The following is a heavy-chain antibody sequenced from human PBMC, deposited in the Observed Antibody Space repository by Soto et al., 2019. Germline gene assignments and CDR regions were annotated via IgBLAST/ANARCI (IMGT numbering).Heavy chain of an antibody. CDR2: ITCNSRVL. CDR3: AKGRYDFGSPYYFDS. V-gene: IGHV3-9*01. CDR1: GLNFDDFA. J-gene: IGHJ4*02. Sequence: EVQLVESGGRLVQPGRSLRLSCVGTGLNFDDFAMHWVRQAPGKGLEWVSGITCNSRVLAYADSVKGRFTISRDNARNSLYLQMDSLLDDDTALYYCAKGRYDFGSPYYFDSWGQGTLVTVSS. D-gene: IGHD3-3*01.